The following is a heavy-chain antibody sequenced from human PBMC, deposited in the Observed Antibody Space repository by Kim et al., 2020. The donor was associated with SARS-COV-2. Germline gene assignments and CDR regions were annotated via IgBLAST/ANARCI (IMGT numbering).Heavy chain of an antibody. D-gene: IGHD2-2*01. Sequence: SQTLSLTCAISGDSVSSNSAAWNWIRQSPSRGLEWLGRTYYRSKWYNDYAVSVKSRITINPDTSKNQFSLQLNSATPEDTAVYYCAREPLYCSSTSCYYYYGMDVWGQGTTVTVSS. CDR2: TYYRSKWYN. V-gene: IGHV6-1*01. CDR1: GDSVSSNSAA. CDR3: AREPLYCSSTSCYYYYGMDV. J-gene: IGHJ6*02.